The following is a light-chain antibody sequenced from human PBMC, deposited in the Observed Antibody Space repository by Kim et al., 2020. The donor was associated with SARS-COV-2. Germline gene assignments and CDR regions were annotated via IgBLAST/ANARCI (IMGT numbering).Light chain of an antibody. J-gene: IGKJ1*01. CDR3: QQYNSYQT. CDR2: TAS. CDR1: QSISSW. Sequence: DIQMTQSPSTLSASVGDRINITCRASQSISSWLAWYQQKPGKAPKLLIHTASSLESGVPSRFSGSGSGTEFTLTISSLQPDDFATYYCQQYNSYQTFGQGTKVDIK. V-gene: IGKV1-5*03.